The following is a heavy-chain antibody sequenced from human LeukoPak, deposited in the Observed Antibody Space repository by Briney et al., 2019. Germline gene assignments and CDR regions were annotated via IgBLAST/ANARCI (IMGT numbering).Heavy chain of an antibody. D-gene: IGHD3-3*01. Sequence: SETLSLTCTFSGGSISSYYWSWIRQPPGKGLEWNGYIYYSGSTNYNPSLKSRVTISVDTSKNQFSLKLSSVTAADTAVYYCARGNGLRFLEWLLPFDPWGQGTLVTVSS. J-gene: IGHJ5*02. V-gene: IGHV4-59*01. CDR1: GGSISSYY. CDR3: ARGNGLRFLEWLLPFDP. CDR2: IYYSGST.